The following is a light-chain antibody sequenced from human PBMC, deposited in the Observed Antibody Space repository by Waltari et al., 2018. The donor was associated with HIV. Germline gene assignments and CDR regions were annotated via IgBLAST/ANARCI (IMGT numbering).Light chain of an antibody. J-gene: IGKJ3*01. CDR1: QDIRKY. V-gene: IGKV1-33*01. CDR2: DAT. CDR3: QQYDNSPPT. Sequence: DIQMTQSPSSLSASVGDRVTVTCQASQDIRKYLNWYQQKGGRAPKPLIFDATNLVTGVLSRFSGSGAGTDFSFTIDGLQPEDIASYYCQQYDNSPPTFGPGTKVEI.